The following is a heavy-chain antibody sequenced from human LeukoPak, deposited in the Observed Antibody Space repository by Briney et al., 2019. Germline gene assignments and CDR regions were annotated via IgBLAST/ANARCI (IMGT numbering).Heavy chain of an antibody. V-gene: IGHV4-4*07. CDR3: ARGGYCSSTSCFPFWVDP. Sequence: PSETLSLTCTVSGGSISSYYWSWIRQPAGKGLEWIGRIYTRGSTNHIAALKSTVTMSVDTSKNQFSLKRSYVTAADTAVYFCARGGYCSSTSCFPFWVDPWGQGTLVTVSS. CDR2: IYTRGST. CDR1: GGSISSYY. D-gene: IGHD2-2*01. J-gene: IGHJ5*02.